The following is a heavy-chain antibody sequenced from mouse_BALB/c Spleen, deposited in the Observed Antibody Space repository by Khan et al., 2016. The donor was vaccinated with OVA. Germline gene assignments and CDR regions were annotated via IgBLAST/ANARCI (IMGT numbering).Heavy chain of an antibody. CDR2: IDPSNSET. Sequence: QVQLQQSGPELVRPGASVKMSCKASGYTFTSLWIPWVQPRPGQGLEWLGMIDPSNSETMLNQKFKDKATLNVDKSSNTASIQLSRLTSEDSGVGSCARGGYGSQFACWGHGTLVTSSA. D-gene: IGHD1-1*01. V-gene: IGHV1-74*01. J-gene: IGHJ3*01. CDR1: GYTFTSLW. CDR3: ARGGYGSQFAC.